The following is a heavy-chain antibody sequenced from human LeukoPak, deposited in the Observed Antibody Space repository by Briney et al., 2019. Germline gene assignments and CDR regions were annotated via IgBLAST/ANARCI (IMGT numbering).Heavy chain of an antibody. CDR3: AKGRTGIRSIDY. Sequence: PGGSLRLSCAASGFTFSSYGMHWVRQAPGKGLEWVAVISYDGSSKYYADSVKGRFTISRDNSKNTLYLQMNSLRAEDTAVYYCAKGRTGIRSIDYWGQGTLVTVSS. D-gene: IGHD7-27*01. J-gene: IGHJ4*02. CDR2: ISYDGSSK. CDR1: GFTFSSYG. V-gene: IGHV3-30*18.